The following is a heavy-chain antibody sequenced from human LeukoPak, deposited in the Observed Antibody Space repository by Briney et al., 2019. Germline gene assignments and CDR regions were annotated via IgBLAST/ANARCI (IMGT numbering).Heavy chain of an antibody. V-gene: IGHV4-4*07. Sequence: SETLSLTCTVSGGSISNYYWSWLRQSAGKGLEWMRRIHSSGSTNFNPSLRSRVTMSADTSKHQFSLWLTSMTAADTALYYCARGIATITQDSFDVWGLGTMVTVSS. CDR3: ARGIATITQDSFDV. CDR1: GGSISNYY. CDR2: IHSSGST. J-gene: IGHJ3*01. D-gene: IGHD1-26*01.